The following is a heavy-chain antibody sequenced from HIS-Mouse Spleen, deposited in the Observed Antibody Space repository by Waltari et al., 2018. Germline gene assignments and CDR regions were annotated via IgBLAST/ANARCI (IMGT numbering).Heavy chain of an antibody. CDR3: AREIPYSSSWYDWYFDL. CDR2: IYYNGSP. CDR1: GGSISSSSYY. Sequence: QLQLQESGPGLVKPSETLSLTCTVSGGSISSSSYYWGWIRQPPGKGLEWIGSIYYNGSPFYNRSLKRLVSISVDTSKNPFSLKLSSVTAADTAVYYCAREIPYSSSWYDWYFDLWGRGTLVTVSS. J-gene: IGHJ2*01. V-gene: IGHV4-39*07. D-gene: IGHD6-13*01.